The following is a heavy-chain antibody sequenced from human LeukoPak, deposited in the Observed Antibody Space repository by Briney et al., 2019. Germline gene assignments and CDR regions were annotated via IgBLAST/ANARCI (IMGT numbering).Heavy chain of an antibody. CDR1: GFSFSDSY. CDR2: ISSGGSTI. D-gene: IGHD1-14*01. J-gene: IGHJ6*02. Sequence: PGGSLRLSCAASGFSFSDSYMTWIRQAPGKGLECISYISSGGSTIYYADSVKGRFTISRDNAKNSLYLQMNSLRAEDTAVYYCAKVSGGGLYYDGMDVWGQGTTVTVSS. V-gene: IGHV3-11*01. CDR3: AKVSGGGLYYDGMDV.